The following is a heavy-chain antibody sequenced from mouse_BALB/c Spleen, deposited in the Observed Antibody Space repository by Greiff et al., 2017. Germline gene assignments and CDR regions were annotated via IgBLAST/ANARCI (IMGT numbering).Heavy chain of an antibody. CDR2: IDPENGDT. CDR1: GFNIKDYY. V-gene: IGHV14-4*02. Sequence: VQLQQSGAELVRSGASVKLSCTASGFNIKDYYMHWVKQRPEQGLEWIGWIDPENGDTEYAPKFQGKATMTADTSSNTAYLQLSSLTSEDTAVYYCSLLRPLAMDDWGQGTSVTVSS. CDR3: SLLRPLAMDD. D-gene: IGHD1-2*01. J-gene: IGHJ4*01.